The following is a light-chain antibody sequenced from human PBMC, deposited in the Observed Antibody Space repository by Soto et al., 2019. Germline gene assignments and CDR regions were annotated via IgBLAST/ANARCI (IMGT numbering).Light chain of an antibody. J-gene: IGLJ1*01. CDR1: SSDVGGYNY. V-gene: IGLV2-14*01. Sequence: QSALTQPASVSGSPGQSITISCTGTSSDVGGYNYVSWYQQHPGKAPKLMIYEVSNRPSGVSNRFSGSKSGNTASLTISGLQAEDEADYYRSSYTSSSTPYVFGTGTKATVL. CDR2: EVS. CDR3: SSYTSSSTPYV.